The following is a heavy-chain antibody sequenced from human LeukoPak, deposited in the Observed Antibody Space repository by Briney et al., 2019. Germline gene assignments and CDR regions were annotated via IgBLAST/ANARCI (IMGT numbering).Heavy chain of an antibody. CDR1: AGSITSHY. CDR2: MYYSGFS. D-gene: IGHD2-15*01. CDR3: ARDAIDGGYYMDV. Sequence: SETLSLTCTVAAGSITSHYWSWIRQPPGKGLEWIGYMYYSGFSNYNRSLKSRVTISIDTSKNQFSLKLSSVTAADTAVYYCARDAIDGGYYMDVWGRGTTVTVSS. J-gene: IGHJ6*03. V-gene: IGHV4-59*11.